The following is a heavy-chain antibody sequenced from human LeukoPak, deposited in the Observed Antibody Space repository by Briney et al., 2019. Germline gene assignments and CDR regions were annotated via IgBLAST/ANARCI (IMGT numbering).Heavy chain of an antibody. CDR1: GYTFTGYY. V-gene: IGHV1-2*02. CDR3: ARDDYSNYVGFDY. D-gene: IGHD4-11*01. Sequence: ASVKVSCKAFGYTFTGYYIHWVRQAPGQGLEWMGWINPNSGVTNSAQKFQGRVTMTRDTSIGTAYMELSRLRSDDTAVYYCARDDYSNYVGFDYWGQGTLVTVSS. CDR2: INPNSGVT. J-gene: IGHJ4*02.